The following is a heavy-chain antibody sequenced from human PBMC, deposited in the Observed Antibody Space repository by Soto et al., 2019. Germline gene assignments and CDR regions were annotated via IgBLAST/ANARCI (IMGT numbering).Heavy chain of an antibody. Sequence: EVQLVESGGGLVQPGGSLRLSCAASGFTFSDHYMDWIHQAPGKGLEWVGRVKNKANSYCTEYAASVKGRFSISRDDSKNSLDLQMISLATEDAAVYYCARVGHSSAYMRSRPYHHWGQGTLVSVSS. CDR1: GFTFSDHY. D-gene: IGHD2-21*01. V-gene: IGHV3-72*01. CDR3: ARVGHSSAYMRSRPYHH. J-gene: IGHJ5*02. CDR2: VKNKANSYCT.